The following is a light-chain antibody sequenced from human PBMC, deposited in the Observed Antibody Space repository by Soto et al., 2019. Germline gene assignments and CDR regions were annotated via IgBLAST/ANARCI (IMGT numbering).Light chain of an antibody. Sequence: DIRLTQNPSYACASVGDRVTIRCGASQSISTYLMWYHQKAGKAPNLLIYGASGLQNGVPPRFAGSGSGTEFTLTITGLQPEDFGTYYCQQSSITPRSFGQGTKVDIK. CDR1: QSISTY. J-gene: IGKJ1*01. CDR3: QQSSITPRS. CDR2: GAS. V-gene: IGKV1-39*01.